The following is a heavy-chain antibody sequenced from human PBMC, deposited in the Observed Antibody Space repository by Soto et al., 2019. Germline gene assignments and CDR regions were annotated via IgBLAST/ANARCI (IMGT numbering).Heavy chain of an antibody. CDR1: GGYISSYY. Sequence: SETLSLTCPVSGGYISSYYWSWIRQPPGKGLEWIGYIYYSGSTNYNPSLKSRVTISVDTSKNQFSLKLSSVTAADTAVYYCARVKGLGVGSSSWYRGDYYYYYGMDVWGQGTTVTVSS. CDR2: IYYSGST. V-gene: IGHV4-59*01. J-gene: IGHJ6*02. D-gene: IGHD6-13*01. CDR3: ARVKGLGVGSSSWYRGDYYYYYGMDV.